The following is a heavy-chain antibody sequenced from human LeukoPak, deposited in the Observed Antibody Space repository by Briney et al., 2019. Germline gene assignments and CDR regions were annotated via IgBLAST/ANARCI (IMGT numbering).Heavy chain of an antibody. Sequence: KPSETLSLTCTVSGGSISSYYWSWIRQPPGKGLEWIGYIYYSGSTNYNPSLKSRVTISVDTSKNQFSLKLGSVTAADTAVYYCASIVKDCSGGSCYGFYYFDYWGQGTLVTVSS. CDR1: GGSISSYY. CDR2: IYYSGST. V-gene: IGHV4-59*01. J-gene: IGHJ4*02. D-gene: IGHD2-15*01. CDR3: ASIVKDCSGGSCYGFYYFDY.